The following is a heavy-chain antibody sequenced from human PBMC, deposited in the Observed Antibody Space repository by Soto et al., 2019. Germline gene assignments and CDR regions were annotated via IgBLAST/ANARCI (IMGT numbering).Heavy chain of an antibody. CDR1: GFTFSTYA. Sequence: XXSLRLSCAASGFTFSTYAMRWVLQAPGKGLEWVSTIDNSGGITYYADSVKGRFTISRDNSKNTLYLQMNSLRAEDTAVYYCAKGGYNYGFLFDCWGQGTLVTVSS. CDR2: IDNSGGIT. CDR3: AKGGYNYGFLFDC. V-gene: IGHV3-23*05. J-gene: IGHJ4*02. D-gene: IGHD5-18*01.